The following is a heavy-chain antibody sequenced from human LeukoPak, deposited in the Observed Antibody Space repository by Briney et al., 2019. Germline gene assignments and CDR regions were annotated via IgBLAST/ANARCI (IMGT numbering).Heavy chain of an antibody. D-gene: IGHD4-17*01. CDR3: ARVPHDYGDYRSWFDP. Sequence: ASVKVSCKAPGYTFTSYGISWVRQAPGQGLEWMGWVSAYNGNTNYAQKLQGRVTMTTDTSTSTAYMELRSLRSDDTAVYYCARVPHDYGDYRSWFDPWGQGTLVTVSS. CDR1: GYTFTSYG. CDR2: VSAYNGNT. V-gene: IGHV1-18*01. J-gene: IGHJ5*02.